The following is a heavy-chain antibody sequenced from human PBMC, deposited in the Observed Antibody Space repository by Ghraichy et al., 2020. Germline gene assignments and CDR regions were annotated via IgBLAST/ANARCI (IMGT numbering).Heavy chain of an antibody. CDR3: ATAPVMVTISGRREYYSYYGMDV. J-gene: IGHJ6*02. D-gene: IGHD3-3*01. CDR1: GNTLSKLS. Sequence: ASVKVSSKVSGNTLSKLSIHWVRQAPGKGLEWMGGFDPEEGERIYGQNFQGRVSMTEDTSTDTAYMELRSLRSEDTAVYYCATAPVMVTISGRREYYSYYGMDVWGQGTTVTVSS. V-gene: IGHV1-24*01. CDR2: FDPEEGER.